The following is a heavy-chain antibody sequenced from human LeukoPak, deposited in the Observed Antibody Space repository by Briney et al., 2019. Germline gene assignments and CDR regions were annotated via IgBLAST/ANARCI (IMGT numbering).Heavy chain of an antibody. CDR2: ISYDGSNK. J-gene: IGHJ4*02. D-gene: IGHD1-26*01. CDR1: GFTFSNYA. Sequence: GRSLRLSCAASGFTFSNYAMHWVRQAPGKGVEWGAVISYDGSNKYYTDSVKGRFTISRDNSKNTLYLQMSSLRAEDTSMYYCARPQSKWELLSYFDYWGQGTLVTVSS. V-gene: IGHV3-30-3*01. CDR3: ARPQSKWELLSYFDY.